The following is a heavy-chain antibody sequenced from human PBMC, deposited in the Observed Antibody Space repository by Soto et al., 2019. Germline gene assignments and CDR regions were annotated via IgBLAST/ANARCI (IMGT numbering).Heavy chain of an antibody. CDR3: ANDRGAMTVLRYGMDV. D-gene: IGHD3-22*01. CDR1: GFTFSTYA. V-gene: IGHV3-23*01. CDR2: IPKSGDST. Sequence: EVQLLESGGGLVQPGGSLRLSCAASGFTFSTYAMSWVRQAPGKGLEWVSGIPKSGDSTYYADSVKGRFTISRDNSKNTPYLQSNSLRAEGTAVYYCANDRGAMTVLRYGMDVWGQGTTVTVSS. J-gene: IGHJ6*02.